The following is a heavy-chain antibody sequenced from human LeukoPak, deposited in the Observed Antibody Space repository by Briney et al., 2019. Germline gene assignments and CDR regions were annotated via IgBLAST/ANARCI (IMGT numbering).Heavy chain of an antibody. D-gene: IGHD1-7*01. Sequence: GGSLRLSCAASGFTLSDYWMNWVRQVPGKGPVWVSHISPDGRNIAYADSVKGRFTISRDGAKNTLYLQMNSLRVGDTAVYYCVRDGGGTTPYDCWGQGTLVTVSS. CDR2: ISPDGRNI. CDR3: VRDGGGTTPYDC. V-gene: IGHV3-74*01. J-gene: IGHJ4*02. CDR1: GFTLSDYW.